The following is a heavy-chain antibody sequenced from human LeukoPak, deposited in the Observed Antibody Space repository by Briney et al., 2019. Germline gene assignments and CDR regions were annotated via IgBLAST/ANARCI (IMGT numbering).Heavy chain of an antibody. D-gene: IGHD3-22*01. CDR3: ARDYYDSSGYYYTIATFFDY. V-gene: IGHV3-11*01. CDR1: GFTFSDYY. CDR2: ISSSGSTI. J-gene: IGHJ4*02. Sequence: GSLRLSCAASGFTFSDYYMSWIRQAPGKGLEWVSYISSSGSTIYYADSVKGRFTISRDNAKNSLYLQMNSLRAEDTAVYYCARDYYDSSGYYYTIATFFDYWGQGTLVTVSS.